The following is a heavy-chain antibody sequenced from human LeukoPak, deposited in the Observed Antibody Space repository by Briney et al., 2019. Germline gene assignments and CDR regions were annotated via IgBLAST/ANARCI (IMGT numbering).Heavy chain of an antibody. J-gene: IGHJ6*02. CDR3: ASPAGILYDSSGYYFEHYYYGMDV. D-gene: IGHD3-22*01. V-gene: IGHV3-30*04. CDR1: GFTFSSYA. CDR2: ISYDGSNK. Sequence: GGSLRLSCAASGFTFSSYAMHWVRQAPGKGLEWVAVISYDGSNKYYADSVKGRFTISRDNSKNTLYLQMNSLRAEDTAVYYCASPAGILYDSSGYYFEHYYYGMDVWGQGTTVTVSS.